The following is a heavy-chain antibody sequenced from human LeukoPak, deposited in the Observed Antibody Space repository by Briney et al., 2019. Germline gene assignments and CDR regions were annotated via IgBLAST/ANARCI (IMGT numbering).Heavy chain of an antibody. CDR2: INHSGST. CDR1: GGSFSGYY. Sequence: SETLSLTCAVYGGSFSGYYWSWIRQPPGKGLEWIGEINHSGSTNYNPSLKSRVTISVDTSKNQFSLKLSSVTAADTAVYYCARIPRKRYSNYTKGWVYFDYWGQGTLVTVSS. D-gene: IGHD4-4*01. V-gene: IGHV4-34*01. J-gene: IGHJ4*02. CDR3: ARIPRKRYSNYTKGWVYFDY.